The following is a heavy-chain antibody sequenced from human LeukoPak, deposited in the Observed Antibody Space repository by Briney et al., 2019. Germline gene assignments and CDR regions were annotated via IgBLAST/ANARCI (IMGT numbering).Heavy chain of an antibody. CDR2: IIPIFGTA. Sequence: ASVKVSCKASGGTFSSYAISWVRQAPGQGLEWMGGIIPIFGTANYAQKFQGRVTITADESTSTAYMELSSLRAEDTAVYYCAKDRSYYDSSGLYGIGPLDYWGQGTLVTVSS. CDR3: AKDRSYYDSSGLYGIGPLDY. CDR1: GGTFSSYA. D-gene: IGHD3-22*01. J-gene: IGHJ4*02. V-gene: IGHV1-69*13.